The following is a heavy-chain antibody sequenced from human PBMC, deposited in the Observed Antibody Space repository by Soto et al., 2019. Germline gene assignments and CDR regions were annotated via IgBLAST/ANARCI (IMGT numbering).Heavy chain of an antibody. CDR2: ISAYNGNT. J-gene: IGHJ6*02. CDR1: GYTFTSYG. Sequence: ASVKVSCKASGYTFTSYGISWVRQAPGQGLEWMGWISAYNGNTNYAQKLQGRVTMTTDTSTSTAYMELRSLRSDDTAVYYCARDGAWGYCSSTSCSDTYYYGIDVWGQGTTVTVSS. D-gene: IGHD2-2*01. CDR3: ARDGAWGYCSSTSCSDTYYYGIDV. V-gene: IGHV1-18*01.